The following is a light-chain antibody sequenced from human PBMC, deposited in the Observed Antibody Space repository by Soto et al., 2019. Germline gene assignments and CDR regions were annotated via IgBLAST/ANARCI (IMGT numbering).Light chain of an antibody. J-gene: IGKJ5*01. CDR2: AAS. V-gene: IGKV1-39*01. Sequence: TEMTPSPPSLSAPVGDRVAITCRARQSTSSYLDWYQQKPGKAPKLLIYAASSMQSGVPSRFSGSGSGTDFTLTISSLQPEDFATYYCQQSYSTFPTFGQGTRLEIK. CDR1: QSTSSY. CDR3: QQSYSTFPT.